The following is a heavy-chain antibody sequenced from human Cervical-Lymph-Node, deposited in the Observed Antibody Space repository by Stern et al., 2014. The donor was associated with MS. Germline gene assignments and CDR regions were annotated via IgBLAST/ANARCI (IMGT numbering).Heavy chain of an antibody. J-gene: IGHJ5*02. V-gene: IGHV1-69*01. CDR3: ALSSETSDRWYSLGYDL. Sequence: QVQLLQPGAEVTKPGSSVKVSCKASGGTFSKFPSSWVRQAPGQGLEGMGGIFPVFGTPTYAQEFRGRVTITADVSTSTVYMELSSLRSDDTAVYYCALSSETSDRWYSLGYDLWGQGTLVTVSS. CDR2: IFPVFGTP. D-gene: IGHD6-13*01. CDR1: GGTFSKFP.